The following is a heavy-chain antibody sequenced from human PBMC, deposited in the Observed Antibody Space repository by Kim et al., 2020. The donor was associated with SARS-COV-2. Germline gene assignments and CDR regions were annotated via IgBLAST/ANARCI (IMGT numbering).Heavy chain of an antibody. Sequence: GGSLRLSCAASGFTFSSYWMSWVRQAPGKGLEWVANIKQDGSEKYYVDSVKGRFTISRDNAKNSLYLQMNSLRAEDMAVYYCARDQSRITIFGVVINYYYMDVWGKGTTVTVSS. CDR2: IKQDGSEK. D-gene: IGHD3-3*01. J-gene: IGHJ6*03. CDR1: GFTFSSYW. CDR3: ARDQSRITIFGVVINYYYMDV. V-gene: IGHV3-7*01.